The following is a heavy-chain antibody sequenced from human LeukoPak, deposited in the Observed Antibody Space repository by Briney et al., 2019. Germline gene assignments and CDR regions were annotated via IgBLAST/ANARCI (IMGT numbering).Heavy chain of an antibody. CDR3: ATDHRGVPNAFDI. J-gene: IGHJ3*02. Sequence: ASVKVSCKVSGYTLTELSMHWVRRAPGKGLEWMGGFDPEDGETIYAQKFQGRVTMTEDTSTDTAYMELSSLRSEDTAVYYCATDHRGVPNAFDIWGQGTMVTVSS. D-gene: IGHD3-10*01. CDR1: GYTLTELS. CDR2: FDPEDGET. V-gene: IGHV1-24*01.